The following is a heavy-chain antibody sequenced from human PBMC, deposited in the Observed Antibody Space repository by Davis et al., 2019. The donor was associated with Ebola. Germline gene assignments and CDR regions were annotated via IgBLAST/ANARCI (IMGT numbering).Heavy chain of an antibody. CDR3: AVTPKYWYYFDY. D-gene: IGHD4-23*01. CDR2: INSDGSST. V-gene: IGHV3-74*01. J-gene: IGHJ4*02. Sequence: HTGGSLRLSCAASGFTFDDYDMSWVRQAPGKGLVWVSRINSDGSSTSYADSVKGRFTISRDNAKNTLYLQMNSLRAEDTAVYYCAVTPKYWYYFDYWGQGTLVTVSS. CDR1: GFTFDDYD.